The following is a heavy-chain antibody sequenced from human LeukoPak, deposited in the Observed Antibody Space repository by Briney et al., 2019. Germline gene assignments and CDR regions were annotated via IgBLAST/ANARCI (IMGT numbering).Heavy chain of an antibody. CDR3: AKDRTIVVASEQDY. Sequence: PGGSLRLSCAASGFTFSSYAMSWVRQAPGKGLEWVSAVSGSGGSTYYADSVKGRFTISRDNSKNTLYLQMNSLRAEDTAVYYCAKDRTIVVASEQDYRGQGTLVTVSS. CDR1: GFTFSSYA. V-gene: IGHV3-23*01. CDR2: VSGSGGST. J-gene: IGHJ4*02. D-gene: IGHD2-2*01.